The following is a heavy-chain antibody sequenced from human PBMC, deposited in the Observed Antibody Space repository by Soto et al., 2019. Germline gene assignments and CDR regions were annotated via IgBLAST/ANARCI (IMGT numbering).Heavy chain of an antibody. D-gene: IGHD5-12*01. J-gene: IGHJ4*02. CDR2: INGGNGNT. V-gene: IGHV1-3*01. CDR1: GYTFSSYV. CDR3: SRYRNPYIYEKSGFFYADY. Sequence: QVQVVQSGAEVKKTGASVKVSFKTSGYTFSSYVIPWVRQAPGQRPEWLGWINGGNGNTKFSQKFQDRVTHNRDTSASTDYMELSSLRSEDTAFYYCSRYRNPYIYEKSGFFYADYGGQGTLVTVSS.